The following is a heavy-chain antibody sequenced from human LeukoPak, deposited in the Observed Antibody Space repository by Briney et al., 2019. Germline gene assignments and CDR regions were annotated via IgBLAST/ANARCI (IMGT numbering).Heavy chain of an antibody. Sequence: PGGSLRLSCAASGFTFSSYWMHWVRQAPGKGLVWVSRINTDGSSTRYADSVKGRFTISRDNSKNTLYLQMNSLRAEDTAVYYCAKDTYYYDSSGYYFDYWGQGTLVTVSS. D-gene: IGHD3-22*01. J-gene: IGHJ4*02. CDR1: GFTFSSYW. CDR3: AKDTYYYDSSGYYFDY. CDR2: INTDGSST. V-gene: IGHV3-74*01.